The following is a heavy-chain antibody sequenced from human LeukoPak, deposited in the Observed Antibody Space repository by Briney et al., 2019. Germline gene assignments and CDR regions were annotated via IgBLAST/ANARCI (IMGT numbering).Heavy chain of an antibody. J-gene: IGHJ4*02. CDR1: GGSVSSGSYY. D-gene: IGHD5-12*01. CDR3: ARYIVATNYFDY. Sequence: SETLSLTCTVSGGSVSSGSYYWSWIRQPPGKGLEWIGYIYYSGSTNYNPSLKIRVTISVDTSKNQSSLTVSSVTAADTAVYYCARYIVATNYFDYWGQGTLVTVSS. CDR2: IYYSGST. V-gene: IGHV4-61*01.